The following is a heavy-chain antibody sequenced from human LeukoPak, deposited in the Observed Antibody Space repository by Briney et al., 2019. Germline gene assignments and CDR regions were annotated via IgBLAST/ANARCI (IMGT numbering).Heavy chain of an antibody. CDR2: IYYSGSS. CDR3: ARLAQGSGTYGFDY. V-gene: IGHV4-39*01. D-gene: IGHD3-10*01. Sequence: SETLSLTCDVSGGSITQTNYWTWVRQPPGKGLEWIATIYYSGSSYYNPSLKSRVTISVDTSKNQFSLKLSSVTAADTAVYYCARLAQGSGTYGFDYWGQGTLVTVSS. CDR1: GGSITQTNY. J-gene: IGHJ4*02.